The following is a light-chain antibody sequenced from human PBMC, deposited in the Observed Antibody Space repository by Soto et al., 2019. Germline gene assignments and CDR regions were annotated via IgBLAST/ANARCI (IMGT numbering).Light chain of an antibody. CDR2: DAS. J-gene: IGKJ4*01. CDR1: QSVGSY. CDR3: QQRSNWPSLT. V-gene: IGKV3-11*01. Sequence: EIVWIQSPATLSLSPGERATLSCRASQSVGSYLAWYQPKPCQAPRLLISDASNRATGIPARFSGSGSETDFTLTISSLEPEDSAVYYCQQRSNWPSLTFGGGTKVDIK.